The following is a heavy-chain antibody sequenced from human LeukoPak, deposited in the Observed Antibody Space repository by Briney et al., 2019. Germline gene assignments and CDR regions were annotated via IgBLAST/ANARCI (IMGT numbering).Heavy chain of an antibody. V-gene: IGHV1-69*13. CDR1: GGTFSSYA. CDR3: ARGLGIAAADNWFDP. J-gene: IGHJ5*02. CDR2: IIPIFGTA. D-gene: IGHD6-13*01. Sequence: SVKVSCKAPGGTFSSYAISWVRQAPGQGLEWMGGIIPIFGTANYAQKFQGRVTITADESTSTAYMELSSLRSEDTAVYYCARGLGIAAADNWFDPWGQGTLVTVSS.